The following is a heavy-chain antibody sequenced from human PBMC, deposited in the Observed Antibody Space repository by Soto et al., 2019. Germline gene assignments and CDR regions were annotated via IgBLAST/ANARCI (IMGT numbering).Heavy chain of an antibody. V-gene: IGHV1-18*01. CDR3: ARHHGPTTSDKWFDP. CDR2: SSTYSGDT. J-gene: IGHJ5*02. Sequence: QVHLVRSGVDVKTPGAAVKFSCQASGYTFFTYDIRWVRQAPGQGLEWMGWSSTYSGDTKYAQKFQGRVTMTTDTSTTTACLELRSLRSHDTAVYYCARHHGPTTSDKWFDPWGQGTLVTVSS. D-gene: IGHD5-12*01. CDR1: GYTFFTYD.